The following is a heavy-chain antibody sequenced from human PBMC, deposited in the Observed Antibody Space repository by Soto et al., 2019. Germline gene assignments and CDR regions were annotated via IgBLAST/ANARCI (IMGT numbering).Heavy chain of an antibody. CDR1: GGSISSYY. CDR2: IYYSGST. Sequence: SETLSLTCTVSGGSISSYYWSWIRQPPGKGLEWIGYIYYSGSTNYNPSLKSRVTISVDTSKNQFSLKLSSVTAADTAVYYCAAIRWGYYYDYWGQGTLVTVS. D-gene: IGHD3-16*01. V-gene: IGHV4-59*08. CDR3: AAIRWGYYYDY. J-gene: IGHJ4*02.